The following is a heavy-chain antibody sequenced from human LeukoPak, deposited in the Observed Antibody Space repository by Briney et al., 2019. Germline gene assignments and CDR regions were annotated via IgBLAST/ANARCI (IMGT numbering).Heavy chain of an antibody. V-gene: IGHV4-39*02. Sequence: SETLSLTCTVSGGSISRSSYYWGWIRQPPGKGLEWIGSMYYSGSVYYNPSLKSRVTISVDTSKNQFSLKLSSVTAADTAVYYCARDTVVTGVDYWGQGTLVTVSS. CDR1: GGSISRSSYY. CDR3: ARDTVVTGVDY. D-gene: IGHD4-23*01. J-gene: IGHJ4*02. CDR2: MYYSGSV.